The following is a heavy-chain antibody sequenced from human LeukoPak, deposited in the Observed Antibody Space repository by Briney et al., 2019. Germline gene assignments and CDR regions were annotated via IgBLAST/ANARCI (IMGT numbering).Heavy chain of an antibody. V-gene: IGHV4-39*01. Sequence: SETLSLTCTVSGGSIRSFSYYWCWIRQPPGKGLEWIGTIYYSGSTYYNPSLNSRATMSIDTSKNQFSLKLTSVIAADTAVYFCARIGYFDYSIDSWGQGTLVTVSS. D-gene: IGHD3-9*01. CDR2: IYYSGST. CDR3: ARIGYFDYSIDS. J-gene: IGHJ4*02. CDR1: GGSIRSFSYY.